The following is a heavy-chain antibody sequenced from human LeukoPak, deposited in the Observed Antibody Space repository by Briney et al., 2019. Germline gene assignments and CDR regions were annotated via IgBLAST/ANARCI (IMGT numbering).Heavy chain of an antibody. CDR3: VREGWSTFYDY. CDR1: GFSLSDYF. Sequence: GGSLRLSCVASGFSLSDYFMTWIRQAPGKGLEWVSYISSSGSTTYYAESVKGRFTISRDNARNSLYLQMNTLRDDDTAIYYCVREGWSTFYDYWGQGTLVTVSS. J-gene: IGHJ4*02. V-gene: IGHV3-11*04. CDR2: ISSSGSTT. D-gene: IGHD1-26*01.